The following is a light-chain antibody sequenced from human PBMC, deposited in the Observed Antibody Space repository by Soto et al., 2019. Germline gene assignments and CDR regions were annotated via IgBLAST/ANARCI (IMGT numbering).Light chain of an antibody. CDR2: GAS. J-gene: IGKJ4*01. V-gene: IGKV3-15*01. Sequence: EIVMSQSPATLSVSPGERSTLSCRAIQSVSSKLAWYQQKPGQAPRLLIYGASTRATGIPARFSGSGSGTEFTLTISSLQSEDFAVYYCQQYNNWPLFGGGTKVDIK. CDR3: QQYNNWPL. CDR1: QSVSSK.